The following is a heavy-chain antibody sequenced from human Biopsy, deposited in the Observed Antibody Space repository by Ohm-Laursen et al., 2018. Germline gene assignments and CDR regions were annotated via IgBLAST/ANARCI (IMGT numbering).Heavy chain of an antibody. V-gene: IGHV4-39*01. CDR1: GGSISDSTYH. CDR3: ARHPTGFWFDP. CDR2: IYNSETT. Sequence: SETLSLTCPVSGGSISDSTYHWGWIRQSPGKGLEWIGSIYNSETTFYNPSLKSRVAISVDTSTNQFSLKVSSVTAADTALYYCARHPTGFWFDPWGHGTLVTVSS. J-gene: IGHJ5*02.